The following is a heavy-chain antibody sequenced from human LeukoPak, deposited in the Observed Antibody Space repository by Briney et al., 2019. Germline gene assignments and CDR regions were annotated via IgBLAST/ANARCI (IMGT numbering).Heavy chain of an antibody. J-gene: IGHJ4*02. CDR1: GFTFSSYS. CDR3: ASELLWFGELYLDY. Sequence: GGSLRLSCAASGFTFSSYSMNWVRQAPGKGLEWVSSISSSSSYIYYADSVKGRFTISRDNAKNPLYLQMNSLRAEDTAVYYCASELLWFGELYLDYWGQGTLVTVSS. V-gene: IGHV3-21*01. D-gene: IGHD3-10*01. CDR2: ISSSSSYI.